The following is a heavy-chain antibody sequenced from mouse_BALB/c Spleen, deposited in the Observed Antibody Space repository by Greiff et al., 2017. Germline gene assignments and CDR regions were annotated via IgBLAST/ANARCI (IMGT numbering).Heavy chain of an antibody. V-gene: IGHV1-7*01. CDR2: INPSTGYT. Sequence: VQLQQSGAELAKPGASVTMSCKASGYTFTSYWMHWVKQRPGQGLEWIGYINPSTGYTEYNQKFKDKATLTADKSSSTAYMQLSSLTSEDSAVYYCARANWDVAWFAYWGQGTLVTVSA. CDR3: ARANWDVAWFAY. D-gene: IGHD4-1*01. CDR1: GYTFTSYW. J-gene: IGHJ3*01.